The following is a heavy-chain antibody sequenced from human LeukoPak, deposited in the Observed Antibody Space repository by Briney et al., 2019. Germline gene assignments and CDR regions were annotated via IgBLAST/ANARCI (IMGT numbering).Heavy chain of an antibody. V-gene: IGHV1-24*01. CDR1: GYTLTELS. J-gene: IGHJ5*02. Sequence: ASVKVSCKVSGYTLTELSTHWVRQAPGKGLEWMGGFDPEDGETIYAQKFQGRVTMTEDTSTDTAYMELSSLRSEDTAVYYCATGVDTMVRGGEYWFDPWGQGTLVTVSS. CDR3: ATGVDTMVRGGEYWFDP. D-gene: IGHD3-10*01. CDR2: FDPEDGET.